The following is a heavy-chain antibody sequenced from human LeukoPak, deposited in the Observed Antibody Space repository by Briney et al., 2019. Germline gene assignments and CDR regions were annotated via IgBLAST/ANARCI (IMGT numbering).Heavy chain of an antibody. Sequence: GGSLRLSCAASGFTFSSYAMNWVRQAPGKGLEWVSGISGNGDTTYYADSVKGRFTISRDNAKNTLYLQMNSLRAEDTAVYYCATLAVAGTIFDYWGQGTLVTVSS. J-gene: IGHJ4*02. CDR2: ISGNGDTT. D-gene: IGHD6-19*01. V-gene: IGHV3-23*01. CDR1: GFTFSSYA. CDR3: ATLAVAGTIFDY.